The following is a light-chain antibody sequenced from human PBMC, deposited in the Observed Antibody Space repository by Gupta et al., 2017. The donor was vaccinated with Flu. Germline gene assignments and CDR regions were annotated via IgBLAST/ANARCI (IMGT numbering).Light chain of an antibody. CDR3: QQYNNWTGT. V-gene: IGKV3-15*01. CDR2: AAS. CDR1: QSVSSN. J-gene: IGKJ1*01. Sequence: EIVMTQSPATLSVSPGERATVSCRASQSVSSNLAWYQQNPGQAPRLLIYAASTRATGIPAMFSGSGSGTEFTLTISILQSEDFAVYYCQQYNNWTGTFGQGTKVEIK.